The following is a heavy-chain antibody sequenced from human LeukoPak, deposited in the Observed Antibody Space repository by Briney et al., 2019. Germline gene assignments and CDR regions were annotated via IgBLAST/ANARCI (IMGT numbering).Heavy chain of an antibody. Sequence: SETLSLTCTVSGGSISSYYWSWIRQPPGKGLEWIGYIYYSGSTNYNPSLKSRVTISVDTSKNQFSLKLSSVTAADTAVYYCARHGYSYGYVTRDRYAMDVWGPGTTVTVSS. CDR1: GGSISSYY. J-gene: IGHJ6*02. CDR2: IYYSGST. V-gene: IGHV4-59*08. D-gene: IGHD5-18*01. CDR3: ARHGYSYGYVTRDRYAMDV.